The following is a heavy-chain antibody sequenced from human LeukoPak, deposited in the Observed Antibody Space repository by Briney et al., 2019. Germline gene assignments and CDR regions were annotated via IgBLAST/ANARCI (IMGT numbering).Heavy chain of an antibody. D-gene: IGHD3-3*01. J-gene: IGHJ5*02. CDR2: IYYSGST. V-gene: IGHV4-39*01. Sequence: PSETLSLTCTVSGGSISSSSYYWGWIRQPPGKGLEWIGSIYYSGSTYYNPSLKSRVTISVDTSKNQFSLKLSSVTAADTAVYYCAVGITIFGAVTQYNWFDPWGQGTLVTVSS. CDR1: GGSISSSSYY. CDR3: AVGITIFGAVTQYNWFDP.